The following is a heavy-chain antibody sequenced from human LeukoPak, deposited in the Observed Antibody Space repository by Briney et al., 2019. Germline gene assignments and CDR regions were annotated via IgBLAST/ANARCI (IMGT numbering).Heavy chain of an antibody. Sequence: GESLKISCKGSGYRFSSYWIGWVRQMPGKGLEWMGIIYPGDSDTRYSPSFQGQVTIPADKSISTAYLQWSSLKASDTAMYYCARTDRTEDPLDYWGQGTLVTVSS. D-gene: IGHD1-1*01. J-gene: IGHJ4*02. CDR2: IYPGDSDT. CDR3: ARTDRTEDPLDY. V-gene: IGHV5-51*01. CDR1: GYRFSSYW.